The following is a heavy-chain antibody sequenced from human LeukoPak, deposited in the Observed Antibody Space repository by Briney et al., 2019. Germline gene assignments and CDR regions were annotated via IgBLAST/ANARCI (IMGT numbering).Heavy chain of an antibody. Sequence: SETLSLTCTVSSGSISAYYWNWIRQPPGKRLEWIGSVYYSGSTNYNPSLKSRVTISVDTSKNRFSLNLSSVTAADTAVYYCARGGSRSYTSSTLDYWGQGTLVTVSS. CDR2: VYYSGST. CDR1: SGSISAYY. J-gene: IGHJ4*02. V-gene: IGHV4-59*01. CDR3: ARGGSRSYTSSTLDY. D-gene: IGHD6-6*01.